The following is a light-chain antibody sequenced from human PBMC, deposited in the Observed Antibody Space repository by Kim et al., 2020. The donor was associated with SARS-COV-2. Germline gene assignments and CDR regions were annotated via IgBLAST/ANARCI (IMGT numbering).Light chain of an antibody. CDR3: QQYGTSRT. CDR1: QSVSSNY. CDR2: GAS. Sequence: WSPGERATLACRASQSVSSNYLAWYQQKPGQAPRLLIYGASSRATGIPDRVSGSGSGTDFTLTISRLEPEDSAVYYCQQYGTSRTFGQGTKVDIK. J-gene: IGKJ1*01. V-gene: IGKV3-20*01.